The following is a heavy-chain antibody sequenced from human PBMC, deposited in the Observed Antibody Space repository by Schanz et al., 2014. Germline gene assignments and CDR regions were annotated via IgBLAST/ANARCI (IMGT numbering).Heavy chain of an antibody. V-gene: IGHV1-18*01. J-gene: IGHJ3*02. CDR2: INPIGGST. Sequence: QVQLVQSGAEVKKPGASVKVSCKASGYTFTSYGISWVRQAPGQGLEWMGIINPIGGSTTYAQKFRGAVTLTTDTSTGTAYMELRSLRSDDTALYYCTRGGYSYALSAFDIWGQGTMVTVSS. CDR1: GYTFTSYG. CDR3: TRGGYSYALSAFDI. D-gene: IGHD5-18*01.